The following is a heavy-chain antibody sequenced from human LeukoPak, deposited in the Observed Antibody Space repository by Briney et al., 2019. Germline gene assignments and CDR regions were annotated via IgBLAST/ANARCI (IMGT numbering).Heavy chain of an antibody. CDR3: ASSGSYRFDY. D-gene: IGHD1-26*01. CDR2: ISTSGSAM. J-gene: IGHJ4*02. CDR1: GFTFSSYS. V-gene: IGHV3-48*02. Sequence: GGSLRLSCAASGFTFSSYSMSWVRQAPGKGLEWVSHISTSGSAMYYADSVKGRFTISRDNAKDSLYLQMNSLRDEDTAVYYCASSGSYRFDYWGQGTLVTVSS.